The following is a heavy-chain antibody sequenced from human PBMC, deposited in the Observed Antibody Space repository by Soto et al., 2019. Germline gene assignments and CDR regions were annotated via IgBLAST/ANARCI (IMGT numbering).Heavy chain of an antibody. D-gene: IGHD2-2*01. CDR3: ATGSSTSSLDY. CDR1: GGSISSGGYY. CDR2: IYYSGST. V-gene: IGHV4-31*03. J-gene: IGHJ4*02. Sequence: PSETLSLTCTVSGGSISSGGYYWSWIRQHPGKGLEWIGYIYYSGSTYYNPSLKSRVTISVDTSKNQFSLKLSSVTAADTAVYYCATGSSTSSLDYWGQGTMVTVSS.